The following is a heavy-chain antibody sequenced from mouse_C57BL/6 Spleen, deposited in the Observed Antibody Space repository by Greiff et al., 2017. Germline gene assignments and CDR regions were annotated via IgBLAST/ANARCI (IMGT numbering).Heavy chain of an antibody. D-gene: IGHD1-1*01. CDR3: ARCYYYGSSFYYFDY. Sequence: VQLQQSDAELVKPGASVKISCKVSGYTFTDHTIHWMKQRPEQGLEWIGYIYPRDGSTKYNEKFKGKATLTADKSSSTAYMQLNSLTSEDSAVYFCARCYYYGSSFYYFDYWGQGTTLTVSS. J-gene: IGHJ2*01. V-gene: IGHV1-78*01. CDR2: IYPRDGST. CDR1: GYTFTDHT.